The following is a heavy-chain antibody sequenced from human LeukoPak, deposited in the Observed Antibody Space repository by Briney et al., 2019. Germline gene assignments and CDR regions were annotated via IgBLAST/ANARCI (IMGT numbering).Heavy chain of an antibody. D-gene: IGHD3-16*01. Sequence: SETLSLTCTVSGGPISTSDYYWGWIRQPPGKGLEWIGCIYYSGSTYYNPSLKSRVTISVDASRNLFSLKLSSVTAADTAVYYCASLEGGTAGRWGRGTLVTVSS. CDR3: ASLEGGTAGR. V-gene: IGHV4-39*01. CDR1: GGPISTSDYY. J-gene: IGHJ4*02. CDR2: IYYSGST.